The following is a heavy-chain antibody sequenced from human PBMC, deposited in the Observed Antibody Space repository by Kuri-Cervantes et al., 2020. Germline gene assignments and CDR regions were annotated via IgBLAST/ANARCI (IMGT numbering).Heavy chain of an antibody. D-gene: IGHD3-10*01. CDR3: ARGGEVLLWFGAFDP. Sequence: GGSLRLSCAASGFTFDDYAMHWVRQAPGKGLEWVSGISWNSGSIGYADSVKGRFTISRDNSKNTLYLQMNSLRAEDTAVYYCARGGEVLLWFGAFDPWGQGTLVTVSS. V-gene: IGHV3-9*01. J-gene: IGHJ5*02. CDR1: GFTFDDYA. CDR2: ISWNSGSI.